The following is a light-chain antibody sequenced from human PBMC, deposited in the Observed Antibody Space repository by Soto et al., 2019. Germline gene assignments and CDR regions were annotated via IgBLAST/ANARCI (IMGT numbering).Light chain of an antibody. V-gene: IGKV1-39*01. Sequence: DIQMTPSPSSLSASVVDRVTITCRASQSISSYLNWYQQKPGKAPKLLIYAASSLQSGVPSRFSGSGSGTDFTLTISSLQPEDFATYYCQQSYSTPLWTFGQGTKVDI. CDR3: QQSYSTPLWT. J-gene: IGKJ1*01. CDR1: QSISSY. CDR2: AAS.